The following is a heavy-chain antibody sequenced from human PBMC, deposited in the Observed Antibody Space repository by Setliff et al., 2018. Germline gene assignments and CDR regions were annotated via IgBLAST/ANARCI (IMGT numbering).Heavy chain of an antibody. J-gene: IGHJ6*03. CDR1: GYSFSTYA. CDR2: INTNTGNP. CDR3: ARGSRFGTIVYKGDYYMDV. Sequence: ASVKVSCKASGYSFSTYAMSWIRQAPGQGLEWMGWINTNTGNPSYAQGFTGRFVFSLDTSVSTACLQISSLKSEDTAVYYCARGSRFGTIVYKGDYYMDVWGKGTTVTVS. V-gene: IGHV7-4-1*02. D-gene: IGHD3-10*01.